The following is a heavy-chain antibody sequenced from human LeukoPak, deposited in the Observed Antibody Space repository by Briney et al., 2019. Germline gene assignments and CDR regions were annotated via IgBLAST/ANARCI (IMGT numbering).Heavy chain of an antibody. CDR3: ARAALLSYGSGSYGANFDY. D-gene: IGHD3-10*01. Sequence: KASETLSLTCTVSGGSISSGDYYWSWIRQHPGKGLEWIGYIYYSGSTYYNPSLKSRVTISVDTSKNQFSLKLSSVTAADTAVYYCARAALLSYGSGSYGANFDYWGQGTLVTVSS. V-gene: IGHV4-31*03. CDR2: IYYSGST. J-gene: IGHJ4*02. CDR1: GGSISSGDYY.